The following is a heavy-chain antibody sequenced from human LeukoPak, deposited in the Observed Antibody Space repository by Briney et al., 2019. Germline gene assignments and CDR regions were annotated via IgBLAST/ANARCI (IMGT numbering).Heavy chain of an antibody. Sequence: GGSLRLSCAASGFTFSSYDMHWVRQATGKGLDWVSAIGTAGDTYYPGSVKGRFTISRENAKNSLYLQMNSLRAEDTAVYYCARNLWSGYYGRSYGMDVWGQGTTVTVSS. V-gene: IGHV3-13*01. J-gene: IGHJ6*02. CDR3: ARNLWSGYYGRSYGMDV. CDR2: IGTAGDT. D-gene: IGHD3-3*01. CDR1: GFTFSSYD.